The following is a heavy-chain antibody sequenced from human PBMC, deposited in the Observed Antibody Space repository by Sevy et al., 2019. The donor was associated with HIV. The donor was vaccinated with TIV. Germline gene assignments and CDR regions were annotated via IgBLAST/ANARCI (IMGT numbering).Heavy chain of an antibody. J-gene: IGHJ4*02. V-gene: IGHV3-9*01. Sequence: GGSLRLSCAASGFTFDDYSMHWVRQAPGKGLEWVSAISWSGLSIGYADSVKGRFTISRDNAKNSLFLQMESLTTEDTALYYCAREDYRGSGGYAAYWGQGTLVTVSS. CDR3: AREDYRGSGGYAAY. CDR2: ISWSGLSI. CDR1: GFTFDDYS. D-gene: IGHD3-10*01.